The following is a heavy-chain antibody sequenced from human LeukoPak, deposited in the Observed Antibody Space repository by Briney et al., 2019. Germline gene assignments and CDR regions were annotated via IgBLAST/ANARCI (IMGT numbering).Heavy chain of an antibody. CDR1: GGSISSSSYY. V-gene: IGHV4-39*07. CDR2: IYYSGST. J-gene: IGHJ6*03. Sequence: PSETLSLTCTVSGGSISSSSYYWGWIRQPPGKGLEWIGSIYYSGSTYYNPSLKSRVTISVDTSKNQFSLKLTSVTAADTAVYYCVRAGWRYYDSSGVRGHYYMDVWGKGTTVTVSS. D-gene: IGHD3-22*01. CDR3: VRAGWRYYDSSGVRGHYYMDV.